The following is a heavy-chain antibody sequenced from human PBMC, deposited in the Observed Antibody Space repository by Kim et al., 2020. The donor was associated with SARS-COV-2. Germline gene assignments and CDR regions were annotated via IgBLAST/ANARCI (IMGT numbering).Heavy chain of an antibody. Sequence: ADSVEGRFTISRDNSKNTLYLQMSSLRAEDTAVYYCAKEDYYDTSGYSGFDPWGQGTLVTVSS. V-gene: IGHV3-23*01. D-gene: IGHD3-22*01. J-gene: IGHJ5*02. CDR3: AKEDYYDTSGYSGFDP.